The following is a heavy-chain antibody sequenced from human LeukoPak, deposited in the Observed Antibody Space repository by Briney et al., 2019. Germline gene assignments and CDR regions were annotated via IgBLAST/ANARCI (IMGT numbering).Heavy chain of an antibody. D-gene: IGHD3-16*01. J-gene: IGHJ4*02. CDR1: GSSITNTYY. Sequence: SETLSLTCTVSGSSITNTYYWAWFRQPPGKGLEWIATVFQLQTVRTFSNPSPESRVTLSLDTPQNRFSLNLTSVTAADTALYFCARVLNVPKLIDSWGQGTLVTVSS. V-gene: IGHV4-38-2*02. CDR3: ARVLNVPKLIDS. CDR2: VFQLQTVRT.